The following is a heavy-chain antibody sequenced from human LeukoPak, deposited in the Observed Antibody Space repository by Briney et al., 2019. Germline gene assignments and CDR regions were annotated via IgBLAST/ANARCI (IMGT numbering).Heavy chain of an antibody. J-gene: IGHJ4*02. CDR3: ARSPQYYYDSSGYYTTSFDY. CDR1: GYSFTSYW. Sequence: RGESLKISCKGSGYSFTSYWIGWVRQMPGKGLEWMGIIYPGDSDTRYSPSFQGQVTISADKSISTAYLQWSSLKASDTAMYYCARSPQYYYDSSGYYTTSFDYWGQGTLVTVSS. D-gene: IGHD3-22*01. V-gene: IGHV5-51*01. CDR2: IYPGDSDT.